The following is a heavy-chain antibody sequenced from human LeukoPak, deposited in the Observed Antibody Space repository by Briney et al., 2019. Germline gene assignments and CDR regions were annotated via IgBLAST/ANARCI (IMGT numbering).Heavy chain of an antibody. V-gene: IGHV1-2*02. CDR3: ARSSRITERFDY. Sequence: ASVKVSCKASGYTSTGYYMHWVRQAPGQGLEWMGWINPNSGGTNYAQKFQGRVTMTRDTSISTAYMELSRLRSDDTAVYYCARSSRITERFDYWGQGTLVTVSS. CDR2: INPNSGGT. CDR1: GYTSTGYY. J-gene: IGHJ4*02. D-gene: IGHD3-10*01.